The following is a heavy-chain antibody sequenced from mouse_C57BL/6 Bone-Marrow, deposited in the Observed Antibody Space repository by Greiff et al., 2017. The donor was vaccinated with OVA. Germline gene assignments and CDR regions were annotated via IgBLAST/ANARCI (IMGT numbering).Heavy chain of an antibody. CDR1: GYTFTSYW. J-gene: IGHJ4*01. CDR2: INPSSGYT. V-gene: IGHV1-7*01. CDR3: AREAYYRDYAMDY. D-gene: IGHD2-14*01. Sequence: QVQLQQSGAELAKPGASVKLSCKASGYTFTSYWMHWVKQRPGQGLEWIGYINPSSGYTKYNQKFKDKATLTADKSSSTAYMQLSSLTYEDSAVYDCAREAYYRDYAMDYWGQGTSVTVSS.